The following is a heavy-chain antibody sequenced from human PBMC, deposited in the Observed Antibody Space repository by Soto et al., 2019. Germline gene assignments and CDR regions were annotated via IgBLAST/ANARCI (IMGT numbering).Heavy chain of an antibody. V-gene: IGHV4-30-2*01. CDR2: IFHSGST. CDR3: ARRRQRQPTYFDY. D-gene: IGHD6-25*01. Sequence: SETLSLTCAVSGGSLSRDGHSWNWIRQPPGKGLEWIGHIFHSGSTFYNPSLRSRVTISVARSKNQFSLKLNSVTAADTAVYYCARRRQRQPTYFDYWGQGALVTIS. CDR1: GGSLSRDGHS. J-gene: IGHJ4*02.